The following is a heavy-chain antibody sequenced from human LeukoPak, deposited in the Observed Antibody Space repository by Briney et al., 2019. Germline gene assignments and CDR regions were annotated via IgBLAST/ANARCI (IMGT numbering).Heavy chain of an antibody. Sequence: RPSETLSLTCAVYGGSFSGYYWSWIRQPPGKGLEWIGEINHSGSTNYNPSLKSRVTISVDTSKNQFSLKLSSATAADTAVYYCARGPIYGMDVWGQGTTVTVSS. CDR2: INHSGST. J-gene: IGHJ6*02. CDR1: GGSFSGYY. V-gene: IGHV4-34*01. CDR3: ARGPIYGMDV.